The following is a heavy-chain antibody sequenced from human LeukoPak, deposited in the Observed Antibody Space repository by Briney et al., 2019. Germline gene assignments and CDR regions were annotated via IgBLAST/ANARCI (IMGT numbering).Heavy chain of an antibody. CDR3: AKDPFIYYYGSGSYQDY. V-gene: IGHV1-18*01. CDR1: GYTFTSYG. CDR2: ISAYNGNT. Sequence: ASVKVSCKASGYTFTSYGISWVRQAPGQGLEWMGWISAYNGNTNYAQKLQGRVTMTTDTSTSTAYMELRSLRSDDTAVYYCAKDPFIYYYGSGSYQDYWGQGTLVTVSS. J-gene: IGHJ4*02. D-gene: IGHD3-10*01.